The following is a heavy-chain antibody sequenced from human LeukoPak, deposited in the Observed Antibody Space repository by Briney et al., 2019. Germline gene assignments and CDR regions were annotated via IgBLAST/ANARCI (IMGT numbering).Heavy chain of an antibody. Sequence: PSETLSLTCTVFGDSIISSSHYWGWIRQPPGKGLEWIGTIYYSGSTHFNPSLQIRVTMSVDASKNQFSLKLSSVTAADTAGYYCARHWTGYYYYVMDVWGQGTTVTVSS. CDR2: IYYSGST. CDR1: GDSIISSSHY. V-gene: IGHV4-39*01. J-gene: IGHJ6*02. D-gene: IGHD3/OR15-3a*01. CDR3: ARHWTGYYYYVMDV.